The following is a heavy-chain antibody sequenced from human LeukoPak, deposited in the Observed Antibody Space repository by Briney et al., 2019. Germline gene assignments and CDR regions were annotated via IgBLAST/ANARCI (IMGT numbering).Heavy chain of an antibody. CDR2: IRNSGSNT. D-gene: IGHD3-3*01. CDR3: ARDLGVGGAFDI. Sequence: GGSLRLSCAASGFTFSDFHMSWIRQAPGKGLEWVSYIRNSGSNTYYADPVKGRFTISRDNAKNSLYLQMDSLRTEDTAVYYCARDLGVGGAFDIWGQGTMVTVSS. V-gene: IGHV3-11*01. J-gene: IGHJ3*02. CDR1: GFTFSDFH.